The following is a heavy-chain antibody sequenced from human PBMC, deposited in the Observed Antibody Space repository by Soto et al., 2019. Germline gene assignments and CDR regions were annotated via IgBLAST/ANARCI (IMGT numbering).Heavy chain of an antibody. CDR3: AREAVYSGSPVGGWFDP. CDR2: IYYSGST. D-gene: IGHD1-26*01. V-gene: IGHV4-31*03. Sequence: SETLSLTCTVSGGSISSGGYYWSWIRQHPGKGLEWIGYIYYSGSTYYNPSLKSRVTISVDTSKNQFSLKLSSVTAADTAVYYCAREAVYSGSPVGGWFDPWGQGTLVTVSS. J-gene: IGHJ5*02. CDR1: GGSISSGGYY.